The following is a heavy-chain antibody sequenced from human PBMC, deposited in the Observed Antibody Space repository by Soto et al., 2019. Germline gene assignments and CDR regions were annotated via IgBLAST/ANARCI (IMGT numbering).Heavy chain of an antibody. CDR3: TRRRFGVRGVTTMDV. CDR2: IYSSGST. D-gene: IGHD3-10*01. CDR1: GVSIGGSNYF. V-gene: IGHV4-39*01. Sequence: PSETLSLTCTVSGVSIGGSNYFWGWMRQSPGTGLEWLGTIYSSGSTYYNPSLKSRITMSLDKSKNQFSLNLGSVTAADTAVYYCTRRRFGVRGVTTMDVWGPGTTVTVSS. J-gene: IGHJ6*02.